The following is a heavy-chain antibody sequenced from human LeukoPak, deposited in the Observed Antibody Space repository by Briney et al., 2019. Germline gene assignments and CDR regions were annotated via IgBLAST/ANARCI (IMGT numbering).Heavy chain of an antibody. CDR1: GVSISSGGYY. D-gene: IGHD6-13*01. Sequence: SQTLSLTCTVSGVSISSGGYYWSWIRQHPGKGLEWIGYIYNSGSTYYKPSLKSRVTISVDTSKNQFSLKLSSVTSADTAVYYCARGVAAAAGRMGDWFDPWGQGTLVTVSS. CDR2: IYNSGST. J-gene: IGHJ5*02. V-gene: IGHV4-31*03. CDR3: ARGVAAAAGRMGDWFDP.